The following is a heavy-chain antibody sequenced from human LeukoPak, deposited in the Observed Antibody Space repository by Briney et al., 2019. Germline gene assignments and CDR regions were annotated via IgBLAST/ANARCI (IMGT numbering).Heavy chain of an antibody. J-gene: IGHJ1*01. Sequence: SETLSLTCAVYGGSFSGYYWSWIRQPPGKGLEWIGEINHSGSTNYNPSLKSRVTISVDTSKSQFSLKLSSVTAADTAVYYCARGQYYYGSGSPRFRRGEYFQHWGQGTLVTVSS. CDR2: INHSGST. CDR1: GGSFSGYY. V-gene: IGHV4-34*01. CDR3: ARGQYYYGSGSPRFRRGEYFQH. D-gene: IGHD3-10*01.